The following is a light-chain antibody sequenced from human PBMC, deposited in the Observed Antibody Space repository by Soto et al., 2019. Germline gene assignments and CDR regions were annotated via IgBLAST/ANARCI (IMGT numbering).Light chain of an antibody. Sequence: QSALTQPASVSGSPGQSITISCTGTSSDIGGYNYVSWYQQHPDKAPKLMIYEVSNRPSGVSNRFSGPKSGNMASLTISGLQAEDEAEYYCSSYTAYTTVVFGGGTKVTVL. V-gene: IGLV2-14*03. J-gene: IGLJ2*01. CDR1: SSDIGGYNY. CDR2: EVS. CDR3: SSYTAYTTVV.